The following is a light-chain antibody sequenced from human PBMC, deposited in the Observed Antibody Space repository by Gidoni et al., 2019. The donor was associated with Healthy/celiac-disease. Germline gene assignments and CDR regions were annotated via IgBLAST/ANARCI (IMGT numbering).Light chain of an antibody. Sequence: DIVMTQSPDSLAVSLGERATINCKSSQSVLYSSNNKNYLAWYQQKPGQPPKLLIYWASTRESGVSDRFSGSGSGTDFTLTTSSLQAEDVAVYYCQQYYSTPQTFGQGTKVEIK. V-gene: IGKV4-1*01. CDR1: QSVLYSSNNKNY. CDR3: QQYYSTPQT. CDR2: WAS. J-gene: IGKJ1*01.